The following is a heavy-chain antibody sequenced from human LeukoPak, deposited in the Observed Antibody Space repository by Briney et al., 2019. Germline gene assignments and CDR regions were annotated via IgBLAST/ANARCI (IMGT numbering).Heavy chain of an antibody. J-gene: IGHJ4*02. V-gene: IGHV1-2*02. CDR2: INPNSGGT. CDR3: ARSAGKGYSSSLLGY. Sequence: GASVTVSCKASGYTFTGYYMHWVRQAPGQGHEWMGWINPNSGGTNYAQKFQGRVTMTRDTSISTAYMELSRLRSDDTAVYYCARSAGKGYSSSLLGYWGQGTLVTVSS. CDR1: GYTFTGYY. D-gene: IGHD6-13*01.